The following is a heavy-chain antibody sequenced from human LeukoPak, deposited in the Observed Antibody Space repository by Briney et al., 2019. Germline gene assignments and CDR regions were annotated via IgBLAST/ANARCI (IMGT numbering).Heavy chain of an antibody. CDR3: VLNSGSKGRHFQH. Sequence: GASVKVSCKASGYTFSTFDINWVRQASGQGLEWMGWMNPNSGNTGYEQKFQGRVAMTRNTSISTAYMELSSLRSEDTAVYYCVLNSGSKGRHFQHWARAPGSPSPQ. D-gene: IGHD3-10*01. CDR1: GYTFSTFD. CDR2: MNPNSGNT. J-gene: IGHJ1*01. V-gene: IGHV1-8*01.